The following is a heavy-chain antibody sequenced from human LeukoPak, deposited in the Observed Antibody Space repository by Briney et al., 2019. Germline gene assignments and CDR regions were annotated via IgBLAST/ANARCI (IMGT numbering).Heavy chain of an antibody. CDR1: GFTLSNYW. V-gene: IGHV3-74*01. Sequence: GGSLRLSCAASGFTLSNYWMHWVRQAPGKGLVWVSGINNDGRMTRYAETVKGRFTISRDNAKNTLYLQMSSLRAEDTAVYYCAIVGSTDSPLAFDIWGQGTTVTVSS. J-gene: IGHJ3*02. CDR3: AIVGSTDSPLAFDI. D-gene: IGHD3-22*01. CDR2: INNDGRMT.